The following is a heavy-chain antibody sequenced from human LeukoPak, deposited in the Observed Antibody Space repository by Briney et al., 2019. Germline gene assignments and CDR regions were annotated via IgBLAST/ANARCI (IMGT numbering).Heavy chain of an antibody. Sequence: GASVKVSCKASGGTFSSYAVSWVRQAPGQGLEWMGGIIPIFGTANYAQKFQGRVTITTDESTSTSYMELRSLGSEDTAVYFCGKSEISSYYDFWSGYYSYYYYYMDVWGKGTTVTVSS. D-gene: IGHD3-3*01. J-gene: IGHJ6*03. CDR2: IIPIFGTA. CDR3: GKSEISSYYDFWSGYYSYYYYYMDV. V-gene: IGHV1-69*05. CDR1: GGTFSSYA.